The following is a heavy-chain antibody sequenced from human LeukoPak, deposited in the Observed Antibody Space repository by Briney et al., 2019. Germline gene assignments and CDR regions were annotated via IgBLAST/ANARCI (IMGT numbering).Heavy chain of an antibody. J-gene: IGHJ4*02. CDR3: AKAQSSGFYWYFDC. V-gene: IGHV3-23*01. CDR2: ISGTGGNT. D-gene: IGHD3-22*01. CDR1: GFTFSSYA. Sequence: GGSLRLSCATSGFTFSSYAMSWVRQAPGKGLEWVSAISGTGGNTYYADSVKGRFTISRDNSKNTLYLQMNSLRDEDTAVYYCAKAQSSGFYWYFDCWGQGTLVTVSS.